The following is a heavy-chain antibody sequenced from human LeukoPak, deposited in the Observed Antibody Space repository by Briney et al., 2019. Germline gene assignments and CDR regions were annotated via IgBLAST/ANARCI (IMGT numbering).Heavy chain of an antibody. Sequence: GGSLRLSCVASGFTFSSFALDWVRQAPGRGLEWISVVSRTGSTKYYADSVKGRFPVSRDNSKNTVYLQMNSLRVDDSAVYYCAKRKNSPGYSSLDQWGQGTLVTVSS. CDR3: AKRKNSPGYSSLDQ. V-gene: IGHV3-23*01. D-gene: IGHD2-15*01. CDR1: GFTFSSFA. CDR2: VSRTGSTK. J-gene: IGHJ4*02.